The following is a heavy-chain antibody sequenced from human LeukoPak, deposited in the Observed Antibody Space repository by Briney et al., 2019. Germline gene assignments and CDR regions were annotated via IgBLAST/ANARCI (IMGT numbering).Heavy chain of an antibody. D-gene: IGHD5-24*01. CDR2: IHYDGSNK. J-gene: IGHJ4*02. CDR1: GFTFSSYG. V-gene: IGHV3-30*02. CDR3: ATEMATNPAFDY. Sequence: GGSLRLSCAASGFTFSSYGMHWVRQAPGKGLEWVAFIHYDGSNKYYADSVRGRFTISRDNAKNTLYLQMNSLRAEDTAVYYCATEMATNPAFDYWGQGTLATVSS.